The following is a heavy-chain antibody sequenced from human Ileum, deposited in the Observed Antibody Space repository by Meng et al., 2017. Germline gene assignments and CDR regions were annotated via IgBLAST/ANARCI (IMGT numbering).Heavy chain of an antibody. CDR1: GDSVSGNSAA. CDR2: TYYRSKWFN. CDR3: ARGGGSYYHFDY. V-gene: IGHV6-1*01. Sequence: QVPLQQSGPGLVKPCPPLSLTCAISGDSVSGNSAAWNWIRQSPSRGLEWLGRTYYRSKWFNEYAVSVKSRITINPDTSENQFSLQLNSVTPEDAAVYYCARGGGSYYHFDYWGQGTLVTVSS. J-gene: IGHJ4*02. D-gene: IGHD1-26*01.